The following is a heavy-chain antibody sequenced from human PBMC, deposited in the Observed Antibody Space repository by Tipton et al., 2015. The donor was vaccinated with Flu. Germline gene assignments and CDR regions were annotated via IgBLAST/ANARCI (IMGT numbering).Heavy chain of an antibody. CDR1: GGSFSGHY. V-gene: IGHV4-34*01. D-gene: IGHD5-12*01. CDR3: ARGSGYTNTFLDS. CDR2: INHSEST. Sequence: TLSLTCAVYGGSFSGHYWSWFRQPPGKGLEWIGEINHSESTNHNPSLESRVTISVDTSKNQFSLKLSSVTAADTAVYYCARGSGYTNTFLDSWGQGTVVTVSS. J-gene: IGHJ4*02.